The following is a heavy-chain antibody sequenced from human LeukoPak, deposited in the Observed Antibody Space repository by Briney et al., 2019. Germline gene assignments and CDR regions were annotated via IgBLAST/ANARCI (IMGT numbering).Heavy chain of an antibody. Sequence: ASVKVSCKASGYTFTNYGITWVRQAPGQGLEWMGIINPSGGSTSYAQKFQGRVTMTRDTSTSTVYMELSSLRSEDTAVYYCARAPRTTVTTSSDAFDIWGQGTMVTVSS. V-gene: IGHV1-46*01. J-gene: IGHJ3*02. CDR1: GYTFTNYG. D-gene: IGHD4-17*01. CDR2: INPSGGST. CDR3: ARAPRTTVTTSSDAFDI.